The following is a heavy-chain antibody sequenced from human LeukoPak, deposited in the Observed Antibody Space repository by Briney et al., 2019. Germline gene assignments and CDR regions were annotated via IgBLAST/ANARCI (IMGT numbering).Heavy chain of an antibody. CDR2: FYHSGSA. CDR3: AGTYYYDSSGYYPTYWYFDL. Sequence: KPSETLSLTCAVSGYSISSGYYWGWIRQPPGKGLEWIGSFYHSGSAYYNPSLKSRVTISVDTSKNQFSLKLSSVTAADTAVYYCAGTYYYDSSGYYPTYWYFDLWGRGTLVTVSS. CDR1: GYSISSGYY. D-gene: IGHD3-22*01. J-gene: IGHJ2*01. V-gene: IGHV4-38-2*01.